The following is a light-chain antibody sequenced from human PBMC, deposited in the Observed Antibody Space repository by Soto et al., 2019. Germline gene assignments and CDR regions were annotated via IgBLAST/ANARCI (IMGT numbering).Light chain of an antibody. CDR1: RSNIGAGHA. V-gene: IGLV1-40*01. Sequence: QSVLTQPPSVSGAPGQRVTIACTGSRSNIGAGHAVHWYQQLPGTAPKLLNHSNNNRTSGVPDRFSGSNSGTSASLAIAGLEADYYADYYCQSYDPTLRTSLFGGGTMLAVL. CDR3: QSYDPTLRTSL. CDR2: SNN. J-gene: IGLJ2*01.